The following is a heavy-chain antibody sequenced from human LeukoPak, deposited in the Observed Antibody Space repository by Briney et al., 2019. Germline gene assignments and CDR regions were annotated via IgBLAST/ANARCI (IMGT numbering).Heavy chain of an antibody. D-gene: IGHD6-13*01. Sequence: ASVNVSCKASGYTFTDYYIHWLRQAPGQRLEWMGWINPNSGGTDYAQKFQRRVTMTRDTSISSAYMELSRLRSDDTAAYYCAREVAVAGTGWLGSAWGQGTLVRVSS. CDR3: AREVAVAGTGWLGSA. J-gene: IGHJ5*02. V-gene: IGHV1-2*02. CDR2: INPNSGGT. CDR1: GYTFTDYY.